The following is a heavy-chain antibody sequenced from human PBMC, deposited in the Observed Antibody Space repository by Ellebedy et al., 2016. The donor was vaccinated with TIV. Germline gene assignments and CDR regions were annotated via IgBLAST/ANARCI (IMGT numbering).Heavy chain of an antibody. CDR1: GGTFRNSA. Sequence: AASVKVSCKASGGTFRNSAISWVRQPPGQGLEWMGGIIPMFGAANHAQKFQGRVTITADESTSTAYMELSSLTSVDTAMYYCATSYRPPMIVVAHPFDSWGQGTLVIVSS. CDR3: ATSYRPPMIVVAHPFDS. D-gene: IGHD3-22*01. V-gene: IGHV1-69*13. CDR2: IIPMFGAA. J-gene: IGHJ4*02.